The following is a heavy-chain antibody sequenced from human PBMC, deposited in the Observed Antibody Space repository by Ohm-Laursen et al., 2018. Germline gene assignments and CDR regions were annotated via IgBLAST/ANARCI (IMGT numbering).Heavy chain of an antibody. V-gene: IGHV3-15*01. CDR2: IKSKTDGGTT. CDR1: GFTFSNAW. CDR3: AKDRASYTSVDY. J-gene: IGHJ4*02. D-gene: IGHD2-2*02. Sequence: SLRLSCAASGFTFSNAWMSWVRQAPGKGLEWVGRIKSKTDGGTTDYAAPVKGRFTISRDDSKNTLHLQMNSLRAEDTAVYYCAKDRASYTSVDYWGQGTLVTVSS.